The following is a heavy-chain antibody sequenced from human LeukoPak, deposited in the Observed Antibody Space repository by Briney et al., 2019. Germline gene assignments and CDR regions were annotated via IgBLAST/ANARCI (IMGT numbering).Heavy chain of an antibody. J-gene: IGHJ4*02. CDR1: GGPFSGYY. D-gene: IGHD3-10*01. V-gene: IGHV4-34*01. CDR3: AREYGSGPYDY. Sequence: SSETLSLTCAVYGGPFSGYYWSWIRQPPGKGLEWIGEINHSGSTNYDPSLKSRVTISVDTSKNQFSLKLSSVTAADTAVYYCAREYGSGPYDYWGQGTLVTVSS. CDR2: INHSGST.